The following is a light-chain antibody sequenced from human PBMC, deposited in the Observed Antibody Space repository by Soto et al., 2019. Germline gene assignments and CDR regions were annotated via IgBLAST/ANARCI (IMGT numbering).Light chain of an antibody. Sequence: EVAMTQSPGTLSVSAGESATLSCRASLSVSSNVAWYQQKPGQAPRLLIYGASTRATGIPARFSGSGSGTEFSLTISSLQSEDFAVYYCQQYNDRPKTFGQGTKVEIK. CDR2: GAS. CDR3: QQYNDRPKT. V-gene: IGKV3-15*01. J-gene: IGKJ1*01. CDR1: LSVSSN.